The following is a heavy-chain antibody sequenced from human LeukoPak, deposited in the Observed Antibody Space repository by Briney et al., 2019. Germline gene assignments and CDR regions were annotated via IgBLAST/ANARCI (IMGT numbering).Heavy chain of an antibody. D-gene: IGHD1-14*01. J-gene: IGHJ4*02. V-gene: IGHV1-69*04. CDR3: ARVRPGVSDY. CDR2: IIPILGIA. Sequence: SVKVSCKASGYTFTSYGISWVRQAPGQGLEWMGRIIPILGIANYAQKFQGRVTITADKSTSTAYMELSSLRSEDTAVYYCARVRPGVSDYWGQGTLVTVSS. CDR1: GYTFTSYG.